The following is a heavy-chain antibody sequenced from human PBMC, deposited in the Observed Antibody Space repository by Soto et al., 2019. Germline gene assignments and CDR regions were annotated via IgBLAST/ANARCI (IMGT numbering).Heavy chain of an antibody. CDR2: IWYDGSNK. V-gene: IGHV3-33*01. CDR1: GFTFSSYG. Sequence: LRLSCAASGFTFSSYGMHWVRQAPGKGLEWVAVIWYDGSNKYYADSVKGRFTISRDNSKNTLYLQMNSLRAEDTAVYYCAREGDYYDSSGYPYYYYGMDVWGQGTTVTVSS. J-gene: IGHJ6*02. D-gene: IGHD3-22*01. CDR3: AREGDYYDSSGYPYYYYGMDV.